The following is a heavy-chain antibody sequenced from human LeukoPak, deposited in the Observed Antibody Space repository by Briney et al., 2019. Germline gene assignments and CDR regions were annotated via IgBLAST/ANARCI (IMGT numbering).Heavy chain of an antibody. CDR2: ISAYNGNT. Sequence: ASVKVSCTSTGYTFTNYGISWVRQAPGQGLEWMGWISAYNGNTNYAQKIQGRVTMTTDTSTNTAYMELRSLRSDDTAVYYCARLWLVDAFDIWGQGTMVTVSS. D-gene: IGHD6-19*01. CDR1: GYTFTNYG. V-gene: IGHV1-18*01. J-gene: IGHJ3*02. CDR3: ARLWLVDAFDI.